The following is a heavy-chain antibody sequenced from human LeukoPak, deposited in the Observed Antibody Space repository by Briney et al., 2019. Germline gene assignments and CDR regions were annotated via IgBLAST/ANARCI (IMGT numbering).Heavy chain of an antibody. CDR1: GFTFSDYY. J-gene: IGHJ4*02. Sequence: GGSLRLSCAASGFTFSDYYMSWIRQAPGKGLEWVSYISGSSSHTNYADSVKGRFTISRDNAKNSLYLQMNSLRAEDTAVYYCGHSYAAGAFDYWGQGSLVTVSS. CDR3: GHSYAAGAFDY. D-gene: IGHD5-18*01. CDR2: ISGSSSHT. V-gene: IGHV3-11*03.